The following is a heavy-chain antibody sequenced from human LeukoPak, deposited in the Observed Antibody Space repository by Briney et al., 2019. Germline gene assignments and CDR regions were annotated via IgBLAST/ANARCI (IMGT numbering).Heavy chain of an antibody. CDR2: INWNGGST. Sequence: GGSLRLSCAASGFTFDDYGMSWVRQAPGKGLEWVSGINWNGGSTGYADSVKGRFTISRDNAKNSLYLQMNSLRAEDTALYYCARTGGLSSWYDNYSYYMDVWGKGTTVTVSS. CDR3: ARTGGLSSWYDNYSYYMDV. V-gene: IGHV3-20*04. J-gene: IGHJ6*03. D-gene: IGHD6-13*01. CDR1: GFTFDDYG.